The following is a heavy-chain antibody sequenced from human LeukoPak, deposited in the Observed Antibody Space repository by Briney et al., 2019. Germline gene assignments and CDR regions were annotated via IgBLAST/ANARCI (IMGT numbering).Heavy chain of an antibody. Sequence: GGSLRLSCAASGFTFSDYHMSWVRQAPGKGLEWVSYINTGGSTVYYADSVKGRFTISRDNAQNSLFLQMSSLRAEDTAVYYCARDRPLTTLIKAFDIWGQGTMVTVSS. CDR2: INTGGSTV. CDR3: ARDRPLTTLIKAFDI. J-gene: IGHJ3*02. V-gene: IGHV3-11*01. CDR1: GFTFSDYH. D-gene: IGHD1-1*01.